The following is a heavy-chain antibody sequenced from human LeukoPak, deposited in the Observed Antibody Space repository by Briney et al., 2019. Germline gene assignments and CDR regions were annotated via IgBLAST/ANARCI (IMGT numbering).Heavy chain of an antibody. J-gene: IGHJ3*02. D-gene: IGHD2/OR15-2a*01. CDR3: ARSNRDAFDM. CDR2: TSSSGTTK. V-gene: IGHV3-48*03. CDR1: GITFSSYE. Sequence: PGGSLRLSCAASGITFSSYEMNWVRQGQGKGLEWVSYTSSSGTTKYYADSVKGRFTLSRDNAKKSLSLQMNSLRAEDTAIYYCARSNRDAFDMWGQGTVVTVSS.